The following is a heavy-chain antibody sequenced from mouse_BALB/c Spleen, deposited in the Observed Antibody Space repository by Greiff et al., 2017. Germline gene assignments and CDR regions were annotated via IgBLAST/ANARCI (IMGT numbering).Heavy chain of an antibody. D-gene: IGHD1-1*01. J-gene: IGHJ3*01. Sequence: EVNLVESGGGLVKPGGSLKLSCAASGFTFSDYYMYWVRQTPEKRLEWVATISDGGSYTYYPDSVKGRFTISRDNAKNNLYLQMSSLKSEDTAMYYCARAYYGSSYKFAYWGQGTLVTVSA. CDR3: ARAYYGSSYKFAY. V-gene: IGHV5-4*02. CDR2: ISDGGSYT. CDR1: GFTFSDYY.